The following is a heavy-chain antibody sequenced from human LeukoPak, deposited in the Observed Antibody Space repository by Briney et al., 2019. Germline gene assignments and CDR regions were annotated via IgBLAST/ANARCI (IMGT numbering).Heavy chain of an antibody. J-gene: IGHJ3*02. CDR3: EAYCGGDCYYDAFDI. V-gene: IGHV3-21*01. D-gene: IGHD2-21*02. CDR1: GFTVSSNY. CDR2: ISSSSSYI. Sequence: PGGSLRLSCAASGFTVSSNYMSWVRQAPGKGLEWVSSISSSSSYIYYADSVKGRFTISRDNAKNSLYLQMNSLRAEDTAVYYCEAYCGGDCYYDAFDIWGQGTMVTVSS.